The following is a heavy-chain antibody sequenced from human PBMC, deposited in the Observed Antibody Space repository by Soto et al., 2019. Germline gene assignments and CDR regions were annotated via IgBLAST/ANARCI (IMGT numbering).Heavy chain of an antibody. Sequence: SGPTLVNPTQTLTLTCTFSGFSLSTSGMCVSWIRQPPGKALEWLALIDWDDDKYYSTSLKTRLTISKDTSKNQVVLTMTNMDPVDTAKYYCARMGSGSSAREGMDVWGQGTTVTVSS. CDR1: GFSLSTSGMC. V-gene: IGHV2-70*01. D-gene: IGHD1-26*01. CDR3: ARMGSGSSAREGMDV. J-gene: IGHJ6*02. CDR2: IDWDDDK.